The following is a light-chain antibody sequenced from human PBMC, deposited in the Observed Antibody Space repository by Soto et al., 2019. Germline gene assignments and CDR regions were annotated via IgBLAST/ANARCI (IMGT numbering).Light chain of an antibody. CDR3: QQYNTYWT. CDR1: HSISSW. CDR2: DVS. Sequence: DVHMTQSPSTLSASVGDSVTITCRASHSISSWLAWYQQKPGTAPKLLIYDVSTLQSGVPSRFSGSGSGTEFTLTISSLQPDDFATYYCQQYNTYWTFGQGTKVDIK. J-gene: IGKJ1*01. V-gene: IGKV1-5*01.